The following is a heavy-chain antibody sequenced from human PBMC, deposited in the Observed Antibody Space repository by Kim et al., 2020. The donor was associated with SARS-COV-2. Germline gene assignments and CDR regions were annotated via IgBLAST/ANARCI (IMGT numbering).Heavy chain of an antibody. CDR2: IYHSGST. D-gene: IGHD6-13*01. CDR1: GGSISSSNW. CDR3: ARVGGIAAAGTSYYYYGMDV. J-gene: IGHJ6*02. Sequence: SETLSLTCAVSGGSISSSNWWSWVRQPPGKGLEWIGEIYHSGSTNYNPSLKSRVTISVDKSKNQFSLKLSSVTAADTAVYYCARVGGIAAAGTSYYYYGMDVWGQGTTVTVSS. V-gene: IGHV4-4*02.